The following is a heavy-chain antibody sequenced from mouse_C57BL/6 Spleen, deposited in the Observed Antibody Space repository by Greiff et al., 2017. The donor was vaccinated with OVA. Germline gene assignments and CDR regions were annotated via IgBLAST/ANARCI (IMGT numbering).Heavy chain of an antibody. CDR3: ARGRGSSYGYFDV. J-gene: IGHJ1*03. Sequence: VQLQQSGAELVKPGASVKLSCTASGFNIKDYYMHWVKQRTEQGLEWIGRIDPEDGETKYASKFQGKATITADTSSNTAYLQLSSLTSEDTAVYYCARGRGSSYGYFDVWGTGTTVTVSS. D-gene: IGHD1-1*01. V-gene: IGHV14-2*01. CDR1: GFNIKDYY. CDR2: IDPEDGET.